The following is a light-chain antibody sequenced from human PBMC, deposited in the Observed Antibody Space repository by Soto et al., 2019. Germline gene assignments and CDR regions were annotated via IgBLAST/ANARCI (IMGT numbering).Light chain of an antibody. CDR2: RAS. Sequence: EIVLTQSPGTLSLSPGERATLSCRASQSVSSIYLAWYQQKPGQAPRNLIYRASSRATGIPDRFSDSGSGTDFTLTISRLEPEDFAVYYCQQYGGSPPYTFGQRTKLEIK. V-gene: IGKV3-20*01. CDR3: QQYGGSPPYT. J-gene: IGKJ2*01. CDR1: QSVSSIY.